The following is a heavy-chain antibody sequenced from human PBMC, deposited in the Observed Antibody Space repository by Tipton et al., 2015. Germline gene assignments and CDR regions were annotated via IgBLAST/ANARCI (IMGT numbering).Heavy chain of an antibody. CDR3: ARFRYYGSESERGYFHGLDV. J-gene: IGHJ6*02. CDR1: GGSISSSNW. D-gene: IGHD3-10*01. V-gene: IGHV4-4*02. CDR2: IQYSGST. Sequence: TLSLTCAVSGGSISSSNWWSWVRQPPGKELEWIGYIQYSGSTNYNPSLKSRVTISVDTSKTQFFLKLSSVTAADTAVYYCARFRYYGSESERGYFHGLDVWGQGTTGTVSS.